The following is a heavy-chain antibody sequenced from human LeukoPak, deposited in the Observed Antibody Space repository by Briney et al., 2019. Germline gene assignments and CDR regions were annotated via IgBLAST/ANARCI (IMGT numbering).Heavy chain of an antibody. CDR1: GFTFSNYW. V-gene: IGHV3-7*01. D-gene: IGHD3/OR15-3a*01. J-gene: IGHJ3*02. Sequence: GGSLRLSCAASGFTFSNYWMGWVRQAPGKGLEWVANIKQDGSEKYYVDSVKGRFTISRDNAKNSLYLQMNSLRAEDTAVYYCAREGLHDAFDIWGQGTMVTVSS. CDR3: AREGLHDAFDI. CDR2: IKQDGSEK.